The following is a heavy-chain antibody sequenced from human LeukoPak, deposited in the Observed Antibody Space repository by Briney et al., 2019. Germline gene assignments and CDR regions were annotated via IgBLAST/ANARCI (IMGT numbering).Heavy chain of an antibody. CDR1: GGSISSYY. Sequence: SETLSLTCTVSGGSISSYYWSWIRQPPGKGLEWIGYIYYSGSTNYNPSLKSRVTISVDTSKNQFSLKQSSVTAADTAVYYCARSLVVVAAALDYYYYIDVWGKGTTVTVSS. D-gene: IGHD2-2*01. V-gene: IGHV4-59*01. CDR2: IYYSGST. CDR3: ARSLVVVAAALDYYYYIDV. J-gene: IGHJ6*03.